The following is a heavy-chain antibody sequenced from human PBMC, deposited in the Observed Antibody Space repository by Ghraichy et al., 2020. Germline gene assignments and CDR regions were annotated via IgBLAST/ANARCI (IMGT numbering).Heavy chain of an antibody. V-gene: IGHV3-7*03. CDR2: IKQDGSEK. J-gene: IGHJ5*02. D-gene: IGHD6-19*01. Sequence: GGSLRLSCAASGFSFSSYWMSWVRQAPGKGLEWVANIKQDGSEKYYVDSVKGRFTISRDNAKNSLYLQMNSLRAEVTAVYYCARDLGSSGWYRGWFDPWGQGTLVTVSS. CDR3: ARDLGSSGWYRGWFDP. CDR1: GFSFSSYW.